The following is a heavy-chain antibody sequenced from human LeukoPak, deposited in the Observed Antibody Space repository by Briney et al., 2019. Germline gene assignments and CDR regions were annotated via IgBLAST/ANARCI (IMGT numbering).Heavy chain of an antibody. J-gene: IGHJ5*02. V-gene: IGHV4-4*07. D-gene: IGHD1-7*01. Sequence: SETLSLTCTVSGDSIHSHFYGWIRQPAGKGLEWIGRTHTNGNTLYNPSLKSRDTMSVDTSKSQFSLRLTSVTAADTAFYYCVRGNYTDGGRNWFDPWGQGILVTVSS. CDR1: GDSIHSHF. CDR2: THTNGNT. CDR3: VRGNYTDGGRNWFDP.